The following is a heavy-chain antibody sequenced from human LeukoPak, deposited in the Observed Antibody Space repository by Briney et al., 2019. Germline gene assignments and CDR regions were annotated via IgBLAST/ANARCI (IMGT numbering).Heavy chain of an antibody. J-gene: IGHJ5*02. CDR1: GGSISSSSYY. CDR2: IYYSGST. Sequence: SETVSLTCTVSGGSISSSSYYWGWIRQPPGKGLEWIGSIYYSGSTYYNPSLKSRVTISVDTSKNQFSLKLSSVTAADTAVYYCARSRSGSYYNCWFDPWGQGTLVTVSS. CDR3: ARSRSGSYYNCWFDP. D-gene: IGHD3-10*01. V-gene: IGHV4-39*01.